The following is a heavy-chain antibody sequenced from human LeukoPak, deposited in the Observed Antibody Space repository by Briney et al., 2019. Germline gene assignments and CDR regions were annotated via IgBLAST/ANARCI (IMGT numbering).Heavy chain of an antibody. Sequence: GGSLRLSCAAPGFTFSSYAMSWVRQAPGKGLEWASAISGSGGSTYYADSVKGRFTISRDNSKNTLYLQMNSLRAEDTAVYYCAKELGPYDSSGYYYVRGGIFDYWGQGTLVTVSS. CDR1: GFTFSSYA. V-gene: IGHV3-23*01. D-gene: IGHD3-22*01. CDR2: ISGSGGST. J-gene: IGHJ4*02. CDR3: AKELGPYDSSGYYYVRGGIFDY.